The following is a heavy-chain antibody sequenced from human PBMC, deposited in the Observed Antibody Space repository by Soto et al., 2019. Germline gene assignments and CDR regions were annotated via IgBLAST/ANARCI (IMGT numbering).Heavy chain of an antibody. J-gene: IGHJ4*02. Sequence: PGGSLRLSCAASGFTFSSSAMSWVRQAPGKGLEWVSTFSGSGDSTYYADSVKGRFTISRDNSKNTLFLRINSLKAEDTAIYYCARRVQYCLDSWGQGALVTVSS. CDR3: ARRVQYCLDS. CDR2: FSGSGDST. V-gene: IGHV3-23*01. D-gene: IGHD2-8*02. CDR1: GFTFSSSA.